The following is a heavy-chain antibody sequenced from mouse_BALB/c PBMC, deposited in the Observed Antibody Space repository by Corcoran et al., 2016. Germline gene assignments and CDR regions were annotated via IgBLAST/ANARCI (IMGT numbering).Heavy chain of an antibody. CDR2: INPYNDGT. J-gene: IGHJ4*01. Sequence: EVQLQQSGPELVKPGASVKMSCKASGYTFTSYVMHWVKQKPGQGLEWIGYINPYNDGTKYNEKFKGKATLTSDKSSSTVYMELSSLTSEDSAVYYCARPDGYYLHYYAMDYWGQGTSVTVSS. CDR1: GYTFTSYV. V-gene: IGHV1S136*01. CDR3: ARPDGYYLHYYAMDY. D-gene: IGHD2-3*01.